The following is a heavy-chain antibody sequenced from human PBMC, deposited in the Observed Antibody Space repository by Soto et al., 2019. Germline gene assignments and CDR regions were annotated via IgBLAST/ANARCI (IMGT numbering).Heavy chain of an antibody. CDR3: ARAGYCSGGSCYPRLLDYGMDV. CDR2: INPNSGGT. J-gene: IGHJ6*02. V-gene: IGHV1-2*04. CDR1: VYTFTCYY. D-gene: IGHD2-15*01. Sequence: GXSGKVCCKASVYTFTCYYMHWVRQAPGQGLEWMGWINPNSGGTNYAQKFQGWVTMTRDTSISTAYMELSRLRSDDTAVYYCARAGYCSGGSCYPRLLDYGMDVWGQGPTVTVSS.